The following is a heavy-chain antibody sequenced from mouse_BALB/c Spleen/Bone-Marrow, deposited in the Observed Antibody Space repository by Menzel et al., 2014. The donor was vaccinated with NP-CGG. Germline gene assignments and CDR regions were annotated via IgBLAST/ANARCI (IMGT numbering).Heavy chain of an antibody. Sequence: QVQLQQSGAELVRPGTSVEVSCKASGYAFTNYLIEWVKQRPGQGLEWIGVINPGSDATDYSEKFKGKATLTADKSSSTAYMQLSSLTSDDSAVYFCARCLTGTSAMDYWGQGTSVTVSS. D-gene: IGHD4-1*01. CDR3: ARCLTGTSAMDY. V-gene: IGHV1-54*01. CDR1: GYAFTNYL. J-gene: IGHJ4*01. CDR2: INPGSDAT.